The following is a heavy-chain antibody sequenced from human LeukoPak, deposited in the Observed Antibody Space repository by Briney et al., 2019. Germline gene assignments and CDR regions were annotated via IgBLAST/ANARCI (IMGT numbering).Heavy chain of an antibody. V-gene: IGHV4-59*08. J-gene: IGHJ5*02. D-gene: IGHD6-13*01. CDR3: ARHSPFITAAAGWFDP. CDR2: IYYSGST. CDR1: GGSISSYY. Sequence: SETLSLTCTVSGGSISSYYWSWIRQPPGKGLEWIGYIYYSGSTNYNPTLKSRVTISVDTSKNQFSLKPSSVTAADTAVYYCARHSPFITAAAGWFDPWGQGTLVTVSS.